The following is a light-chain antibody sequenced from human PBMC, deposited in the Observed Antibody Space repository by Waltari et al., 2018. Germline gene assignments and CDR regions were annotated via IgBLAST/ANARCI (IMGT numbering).Light chain of an antibody. Sequence: DIQMTQSPYTLSASVGDKVTITCRASQSISRWVAWYQQKPGKAPKLLIYRLSSLESGVPSRFSGTGFGTEFTLTISSLQPDDFATYYCQQYNSRPWTFGQGTKVEIK. CDR2: RLS. J-gene: IGKJ1*01. V-gene: IGKV1-5*03. CDR1: QSISRW. CDR3: QQYNSRPWT.